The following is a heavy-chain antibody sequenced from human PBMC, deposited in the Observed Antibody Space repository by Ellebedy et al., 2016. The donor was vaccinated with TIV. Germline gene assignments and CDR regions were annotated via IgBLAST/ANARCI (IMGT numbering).Heavy chain of an antibody. CDR1: GYTFTSYD. V-gene: IGHV1-46*04. CDR2: IDPSGGST. J-gene: IGHJ4*02. D-gene: IGHD1-14*01. Sequence: ASVKVSCKASGYTFTSYDINWVRQAPGQGLEWMGIIDPSGGSTSYAQKLQGRVTMTRDTSANTVYMELSSLRSDDTAVYYCASFTTGAAGDYWGQGTLDTVSS. CDR3: ASFTTGAAGDY.